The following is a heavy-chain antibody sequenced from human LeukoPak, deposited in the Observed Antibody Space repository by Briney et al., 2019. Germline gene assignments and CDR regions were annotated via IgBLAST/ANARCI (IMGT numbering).Heavy chain of an antibody. J-gene: IGHJ4*02. CDR3: ARILGYSGYDVYYFDY. V-gene: IGHV1-8*01. CDR2: MNPNSGNT. D-gene: IGHD5-12*01. CDR1: GYTFTSYD. Sequence: ASVKVSCKASGYTFTSYDINWVRQATGQGLEWMGWMNPNSGNTGYAQKFQGRVTMTRDTSISTAYMELSRLRSDDTAVYYCARILGYSGYDVYYFDYWGQGTLVTVSS.